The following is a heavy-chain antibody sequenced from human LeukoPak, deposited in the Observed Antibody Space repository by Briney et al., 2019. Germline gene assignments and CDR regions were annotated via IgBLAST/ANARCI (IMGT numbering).Heavy chain of an antibody. V-gene: IGHV3-7*01. D-gene: IGHD2-21*02. CDR1: GFTFSNYW. J-gene: IGHJ1*01. Sequence: GGSLRLSCAASGFTFSNYWMGWVRQAPGKRPEWVANMNIDGSEKYYADSVKGRFSISRDNARNSVYLQMASLRVEDTAVYYCARGYCGGDCYGDWGQGTLVTVSS. CDR2: MNIDGSEK. CDR3: ARGYCGGDCYGD.